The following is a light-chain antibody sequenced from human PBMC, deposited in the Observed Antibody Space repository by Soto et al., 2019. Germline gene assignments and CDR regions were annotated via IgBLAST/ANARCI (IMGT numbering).Light chain of an antibody. CDR2: DAS. V-gene: IGKV3-11*01. CDR1: QSVTKY. J-gene: IGKJ1*01. Sequence: EIVLTQSPATLSLSPGERATLSCRASQSVTKYLAWYRQKPGQAPRLLIYDASSRATGIPARFSGSGSGTDFTLTISSLEPEDFALYYCQHRYNWPPTFGQGTKVDIK. CDR3: QHRYNWPPT.